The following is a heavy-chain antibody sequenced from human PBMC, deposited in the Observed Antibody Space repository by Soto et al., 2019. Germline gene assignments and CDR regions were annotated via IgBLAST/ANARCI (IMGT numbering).Heavy chain of an antibody. CDR3: ATNLYSGSSLDAFDI. CDR2: IIPIFGTA. J-gene: IGHJ3*02. Sequence: SVKVSCKASGGTFSSYAISWVRQAPGQGLEWMGGIIPIFGTANYAQKFQGRVTITADESTSTAYMELSSPRSEDTAVYYCATNLYSGSSLDAFDIWGQGTMVTVSS. CDR1: GGTFSSYA. V-gene: IGHV1-69*13. D-gene: IGHD1-26*01.